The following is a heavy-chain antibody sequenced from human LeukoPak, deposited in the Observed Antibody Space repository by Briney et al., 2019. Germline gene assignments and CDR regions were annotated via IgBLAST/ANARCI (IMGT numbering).Heavy chain of an antibody. V-gene: IGHV4-4*02. D-gene: IGHD5-12*01. CDR2: IYHSGST. CDR1: GGSISSSNW. Sequence: PSETLSLTCAVSGGSISSSNWWSWVRQPPGKGLEWIGEIYHSGSTNYNPSLKSRVTISVDTYKNQFSLKLSSVTAADTAVYYCARVRGIVATSIKHSFDYWGQGTLVTVSS. J-gene: IGHJ4*02. CDR3: ARVRGIVATSIKHSFDY.